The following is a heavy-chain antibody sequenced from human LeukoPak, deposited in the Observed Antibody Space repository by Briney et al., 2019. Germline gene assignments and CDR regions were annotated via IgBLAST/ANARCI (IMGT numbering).Heavy chain of an antibody. V-gene: IGHV3-23*01. CDR1: GFTFSSYD. D-gene: IGHD2-2*01. CDR3: AKRGNPAVGHHYLDV. J-gene: IGHJ6*03. Sequence: GGSLRLSCAASGFTFSSYDMSWVRQAPGKGLEWVSSITLSGGNTFYADSVMGRFTVSRDNSKNTLYLQMNSLSAEDTAVYYCAKRGNPAVGHHYLDVWGKGTTVSVSS. CDR2: ITLSGGNT.